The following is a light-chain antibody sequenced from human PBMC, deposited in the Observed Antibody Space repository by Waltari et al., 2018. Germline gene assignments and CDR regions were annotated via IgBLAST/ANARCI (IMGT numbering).Light chain of an antibody. CDR3: QQRGNWPPT. J-gene: IGKJ2*01. CDR2: DAS. V-gene: IGKV3-11*01. Sequence: IVLPQSPATLSLSPGDRATLPCRASQSVSSYLAWYHQKPGQAPRLLIYDASNRATGIPARFSGSGSGTDFTRTISSLEPEDFAVYYCQQRGNWPPTFGQGTKLEIK. CDR1: QSVSSY.